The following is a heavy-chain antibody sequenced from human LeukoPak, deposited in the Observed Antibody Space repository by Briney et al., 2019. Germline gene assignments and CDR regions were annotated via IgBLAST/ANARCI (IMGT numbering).Heavy chain of an antibody. D-gene: IGHD6-19*01. Sequence: GGSLRLSCAASGFTFSSYAMHWVRQAPGKGLGWVAVISYDGSNKYYADSVKGRFTISRDNSKNTLYLQMNSLRAEDTAVYYCARDFTSGSIGPPGYWGQGTLVTVSS. CDR1: GFTFSSYA. CDR2: ISYDGSNK. V-gene: IGHV3-30*04. J-gene: IGHJ4*02. CDR3: ARDFTSGSIGPPGY.